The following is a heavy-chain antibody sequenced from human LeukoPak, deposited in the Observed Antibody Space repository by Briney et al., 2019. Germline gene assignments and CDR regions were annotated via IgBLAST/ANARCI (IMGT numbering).Heavy chain of an antibody. CDR3: ARGLYDARRAQPFDY. D-gene: IGHD2-2*02. J-gene: IGHJ4*02. CDR1: GGSISSGSYY. CDR2: IYTSGST. V-gene: IGHV4-61*02. Sequence: PSQTLSLTCTVSGGSISSGSYYWSWIRQPAGKGLEWIGRIYTSGSTNYNPSLKSRVTISVDTSKNQFSLKLSSVTAADTAVYYCARGLYDARRAQPFDYWGQGTRVTVSS.